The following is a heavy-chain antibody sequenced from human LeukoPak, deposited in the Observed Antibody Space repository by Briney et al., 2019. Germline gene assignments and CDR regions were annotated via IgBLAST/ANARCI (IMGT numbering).Heavy chain of an antibody. D-gene: IGHD1-26*01. Sequence: PGGSLRLSCAASRITFRIYTMNWVRQAPGKGLEWVSSISSGSGDICYADSVKGRFTISRGNAKDSLYLQMNSLRAEDTAVYYCARTNSGSYYYYYYMDVWGKGTTVAVSS. CDR1: RITFRIYT. CDR3: ARTNSGSYYYYYYMDV. J-gene: IGHJ6*03. V-gene: IGHV3-21*01. CDR2: ISSGSGDI.